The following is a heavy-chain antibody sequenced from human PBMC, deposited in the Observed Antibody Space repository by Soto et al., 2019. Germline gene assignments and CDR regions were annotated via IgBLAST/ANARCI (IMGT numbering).Heavy chain of an antibody. CDR2: IYTSGST. Sequence: SETLSLTSTVSGGSISSYYWSWIRQPAGQGLEWIGGIYTSGSTNYNPSLKSRVTMSVDTSKNQFSLKLSSVTAADTAVYYCARAGPSYGYAFDIWGQGTMVTVSS. CDR3: ARAGPSYGYAFDI. CDR1: GGSISSYY. J-gene: IGHJ3*02. D-gene: IGHD4-17*01. V-gene: IGHV4-4*07.